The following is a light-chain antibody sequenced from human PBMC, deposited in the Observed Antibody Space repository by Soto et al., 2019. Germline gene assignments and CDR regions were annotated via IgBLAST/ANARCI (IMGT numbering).Light chain of an antibody. J-gene: IGKJ1*01. V-gene: IGKV3-20*01. Sequence: EIVLTQSPGTLSLSPGERATLSCRASQSVSSAYLAWYQHKPGQPPTLLIYAASRGVTGIPDRFSGSGSGSDFALTISRLEPEDFAGEYCQQYGSSSTWTFGQGTKVEIK. CDR1: QSVSSAY. CDR3: QQYGSSSTWT. CDR2: AAS.